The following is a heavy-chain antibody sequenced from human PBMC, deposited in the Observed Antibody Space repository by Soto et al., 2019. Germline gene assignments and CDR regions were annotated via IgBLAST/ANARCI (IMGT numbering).Heavy chain of an antibody. CDR1: GYTFTRYG. D-gene: IGHD2-8*01. CDR3: AKNGQPPYYYYGMDV. Sequence: QGQLVQSGAEVKKPGASVKVSCKASGYTFTRYGISSVRQAPGQGLEWMGWISGYNGDTKYAQKFQGRVTMTVDTSTTTAYMELRSLTSDDRAVYYCAKNGQPPYYYYGMDVWGQGTTVTVSS. J-gene: IGHJ6*02. CDR2: ISGYNGDT. V-gene: IGHV1-18*01.